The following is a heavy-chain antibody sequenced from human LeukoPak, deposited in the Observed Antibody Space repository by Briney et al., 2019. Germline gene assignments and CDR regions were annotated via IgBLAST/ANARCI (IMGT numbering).Heavy chain of an antibody. J-gene: IGHJ4*02. CDR2: INHSGST. D-gene: IGHD5-18*01. V-gene: IGHV4-34*01. Sequence: SETLSLTCAVYGGSFSGYYWSWIRQPPGKGLEWIGEINHSGSTNYNPSLKSRVTISVDTSKNQFSLKLSSVTAADTAVYYCAGVHRGYSYGHEDYWGQGTLVTVSS. CDR3: AGVHRGYSYGHEDY. CDR1: GGSFSGYY.